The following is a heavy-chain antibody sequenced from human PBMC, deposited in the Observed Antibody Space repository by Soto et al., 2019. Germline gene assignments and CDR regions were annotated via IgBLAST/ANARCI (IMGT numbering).Heavy chain of an antibody. CDR2: ISGSGGST. CDR3: AKDGCSSTSCYGDY. J-gene: IGHJ4*02. D-gene: IGHD2-2*01. CDR1: GFTFSSYA. Sequence: EMQLLESGGGLVQPGGSLRLSCAASGFTFSSYAMSWVRQAPGKGLEWVSAISGSGGSTYYADSVKGRFTISRDNSKNTLYLQMNSLRAEDTAVYYCAKDGCSSTSCYGDYWGQGTLVTVSS. V-gene: IGHV3-23*01.